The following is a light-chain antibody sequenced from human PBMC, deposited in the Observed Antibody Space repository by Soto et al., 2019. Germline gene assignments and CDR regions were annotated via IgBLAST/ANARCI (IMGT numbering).Light chain of an antibody. Sequence: DIQMTQSPSSLSASVGDRVTITCRASQSISNYLNWYQQKPGKAPKLLIYAASSLQSGVPSRFSGSGFGTDFTHTISSLQPEDFATYYCQQSYSTSVYTFGQGTKLEIK. V-gene: IGKV1-39*01. CDR3: QQSYSTSVYT. CDR1: QSISNY. J-gene: IGKJ2*01. CDR2: AAS.